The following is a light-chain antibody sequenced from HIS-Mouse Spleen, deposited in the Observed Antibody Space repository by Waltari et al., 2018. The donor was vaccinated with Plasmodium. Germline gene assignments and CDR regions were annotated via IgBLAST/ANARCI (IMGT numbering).Light chain of an antibody. V-gene: IGLV3-19*01. Sequence: SSELTQDPAVSVALGQTVRITCPGDSLRRYYASWYQQKPGQAPVLVIYGKNNRPSGIPDRFSGSSSGNTASLTITGAQAEDEADYYCNSRDSSGTHGVFGGGTKLTVL. CDR2: GKN. J-gene: IGLJ2*01. CDR3: NSRDSSGTHGV. CDR1: SLRRYY.